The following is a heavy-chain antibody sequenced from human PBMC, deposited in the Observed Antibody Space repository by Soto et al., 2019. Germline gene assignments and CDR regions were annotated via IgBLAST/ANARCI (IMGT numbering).Heavy chain of an antibody. CDR1: GGSISSSSYY. Sequence: PSETLSLTCTVSGGSISSSSYYWGWIRQPPGKGLEWIGSIYYSGSTYYNPSLKSRVTISVDTSKNQFSLKLSSVTAADTAVYYCVRHLHRITISPGWGQGTLVTVSS. CDR3: VRHLHRITISPG. D-gene: IGHD3-3*01. J-gene: IGHJ4*02. CDR2: IYYSGST. V-gene: IGHV4-39*01.